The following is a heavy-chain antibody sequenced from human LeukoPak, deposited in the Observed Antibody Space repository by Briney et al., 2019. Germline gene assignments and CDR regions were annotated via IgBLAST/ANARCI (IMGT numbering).Heavy chain of an antibody. D-gene: IGHD5-12*01. V-gene: IGHV6-1*01. CDR1: GDSVSSNSAA. Sequence: SQTLSLTCAISGDSVSSNSAAWNWIRQSPSRGLEWLGRTYYRSKWYNDYAVSVRSRITINPDTSKNQFSLQLNSVTPEDTAVYYCARSGVVATIHYFDYWGQGTLVTVSS. CDR2: TYYRSKWYN. CDR3: ARSGVVATIHYFDY. J-gene: IGHJ4*02.